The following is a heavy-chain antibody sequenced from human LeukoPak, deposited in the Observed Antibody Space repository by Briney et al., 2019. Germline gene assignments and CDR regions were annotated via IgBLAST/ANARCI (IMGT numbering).Heavy chain of an antibody. V-gene: IGHV3-30*03. J-gene: IGHJ4*02. CDR3: ARTRIPLYYDFWSGPKSKPTNFDY. CDR1: GFTFNNYD. CDR2: ISYDGTNK. D-gene: IGHD3-3*01. Sequence: GGSLRLSCAASGFTFNNYDIHWVRQAPGKGLEWVAVISYDGTNKYYSDSVKGRFTISRDNSKNRLHLQMNSLRAEDTAVYYCARTRIPLYYDFWSGPKSKPTNFDYWGQGTLVTVSS.